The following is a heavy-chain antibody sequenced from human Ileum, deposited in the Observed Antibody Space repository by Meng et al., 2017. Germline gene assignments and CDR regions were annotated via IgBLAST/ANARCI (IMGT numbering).Heavy chain of an antibody. V-gene: IGHV4-61*08. CDR1: GGSVSSAGYQ. J-gene: IGHJ4*02. CDR2: AST. CDR3: ARDHWGSLDY. D-gene: IGHD7-27*01. Sequence: QVQLPGSGQGLVRPSETLSLTCPVSGGSVSSAGYQWGWIRQPPGKGLEWIGYASTNYNPSLKSRVTISLDTSKNQFSLKLSSVTAADTAVYYCARDHWGSLDYWGQGILVTVSS.